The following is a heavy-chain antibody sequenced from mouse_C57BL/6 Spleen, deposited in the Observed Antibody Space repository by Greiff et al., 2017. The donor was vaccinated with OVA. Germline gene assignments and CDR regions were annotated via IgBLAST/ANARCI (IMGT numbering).Heavy chain of an antibody. CDR2: IDPSDSYT. CDR1: GYTFTSYW. V-gene: IGHV1-50*01. Sequence: QVHVKQPGAELVKPGASVKLSCKASGYTFTSYWMQWVKQRPGQGLEWIGEIDPSDSYTNYNQKFKGKATLTVDTSSSTAYMQLSSLTSEDSAVYYCARSLGRGAYWGQGTLVTVSA. J-gene: IGHJ3*01. D-gene: IGHD4-1*01. CDR3: ARSLGRGAY.